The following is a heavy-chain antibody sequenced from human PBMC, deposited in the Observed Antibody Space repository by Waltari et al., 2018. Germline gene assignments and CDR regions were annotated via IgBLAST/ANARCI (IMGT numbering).Heavy chain of an antibody. CDR3: TTGGVKGPHDAFDI. CDR1: GFTFSRSW. J-gene: IGHJ3*02. V-gene: IGHV3-15*01. Sequence: VQLVDSGGGLVKPGGSLSLSCAASGFTFSRSWMSWVRQAPRKGLEWVGRIKSKTDGETTDYAAPVKGRFTISRDDSKNTLFLQMDSLKSEDTAVYYCTTGGVKGPHDAFDIWGQGTIVTVSS. D-gene: IGHD2-8*01. CDR2: IKSKTDGETT.